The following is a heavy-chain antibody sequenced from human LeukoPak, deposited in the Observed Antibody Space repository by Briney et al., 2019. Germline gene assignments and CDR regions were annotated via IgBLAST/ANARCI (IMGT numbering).Heavy chain of an antibody. V-gene: IGHV3-21*01. J-gene: IGHJ4*02. CDR1: GFTFSSYS. Sequence: GGSLRLSCAASGFTFSSYSMNWVRQAPGKGLEWVSSISSSSYIYYADSVKGRFTISRDNAKNSLYLQMNSLRAEDTAVYYCARSAGIVGATSDYWGQGTLVTVSS. D-gene: IGHD1-26*01. CDR2: ISSSSYI. CDR3: ARSAGIVGATSDY.